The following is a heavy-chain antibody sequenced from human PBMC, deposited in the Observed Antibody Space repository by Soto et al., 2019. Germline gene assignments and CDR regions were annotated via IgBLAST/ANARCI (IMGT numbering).Heavy chain of an antibody. CDR3: AKDNGNYGSGSFSH. V-gene: IGHV3-23*01. CDR1: GFTFGSYA. Sequence: EVQLLESGGGLLHPGGSLRLSCAASGFTFGSYAMSWVRQAPGKGLEWVSLISGTGDSSEYANSVKGRFTISRDYSKTTVFLQMNSLRAEDTAVYFCAKDNGNYGSGSFSHWGQGTLVTVSS. CDR2: ISGTGDSS. J-gene: IGHJ4*02. D-gene: IGHD3-10*01.